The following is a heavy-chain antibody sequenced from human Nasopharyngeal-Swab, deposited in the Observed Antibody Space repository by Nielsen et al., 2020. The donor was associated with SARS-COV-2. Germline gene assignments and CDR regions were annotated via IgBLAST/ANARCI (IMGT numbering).Heavy chain of an antibody. V-gene: IGHV1-24*01. D-gene: IGHD3-10*01. CDR2: FDPEDGET. CDR3: ATDRRVTLSHYFDY. CDR1: GYTLTELS. J-gene: IGHJ4*02. Sequence: ASVKVSCKVSGYTLTELSMHWVRQAPGKGLEWMGGFDPEDGETIYAQKFRGRVTMTEDTSTDTAYMELSSLRSEDTAVYYCATDRRVTLSHYFDYWAREPWSPSPQ.